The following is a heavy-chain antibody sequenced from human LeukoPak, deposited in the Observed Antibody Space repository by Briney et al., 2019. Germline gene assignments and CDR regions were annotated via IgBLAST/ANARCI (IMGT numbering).Heavy chain of an antibody. CDR2: ISYDGSNK. Sequence: PGGSLRLSCAASGFTFSSYAMHWVRQAPGKGLEWVAVISYDGSNKYYADSVKGRFTISRDNSKNTLYLQMNSLRAEDTAVYYCARGRPWIQLNPGLLYGMDVWGQGTTVTVSS. J-gene: IGHJ6*02. CDR1: GFTFSSYA. V-gene: IGHV3-30-3*01. CDR3: ARGRPWIQLNPGLLYGMDV. D-gene: IGHD5-18*01.